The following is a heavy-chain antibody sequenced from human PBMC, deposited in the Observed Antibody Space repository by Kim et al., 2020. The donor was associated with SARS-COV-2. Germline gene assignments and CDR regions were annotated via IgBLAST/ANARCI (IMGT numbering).Heavy chain of an antibody. D-gene: IGHD3-10*01. J-gene: IGHJ4*02. CDR3: ARPRGGRLFDY. V-gene: IGHV4-39*01. Sequence: TYYTPSLKSRVTISVDTSKTQFSLKLSSVTAADTAVYYCARPRGGRLFDYWGQGTLVTVSS. CDR2: T.